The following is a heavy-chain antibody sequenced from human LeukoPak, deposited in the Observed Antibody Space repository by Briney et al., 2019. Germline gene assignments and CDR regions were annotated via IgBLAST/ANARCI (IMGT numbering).Heavy chain of an antibody. J-gene: IGHJ4*02. CDR2: ISSSSSYI. Sequence: GGSLRLSCAASGFTFSSYSMSWVRQAPGKGLEWVSSISSSSSYIYYADSVKGRFTISRDNAKNSPYLQMNSLRAEDTAVYYCARGYQLLPIDYWGQGTLVTVSS. V-gene: IGHV3-21*01. D-gene: IGHD2-2*01. CDR3: ARGYQLLPIDY. CDR1: GFTFSSYS.